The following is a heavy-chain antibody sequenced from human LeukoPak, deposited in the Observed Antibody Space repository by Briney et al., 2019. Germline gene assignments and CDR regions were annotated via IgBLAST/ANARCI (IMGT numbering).Heavy chain of an antibody. J-gene: IGHJ4*02. Sequence: GGSLRLSCVASGLNFDDSAMHWVRQAPGKGLEWVSLISADGGSTFSADSVKGRFSISRDNSKNSLYLQMNSLRSEDTAMSYCAKESGKFDYWGQGILVAVSS. CDR1: GLNFDDSA. CDR3: AKESGKFDY. V-gene: IGHV3-43*02. CDR2: ISADGGST.